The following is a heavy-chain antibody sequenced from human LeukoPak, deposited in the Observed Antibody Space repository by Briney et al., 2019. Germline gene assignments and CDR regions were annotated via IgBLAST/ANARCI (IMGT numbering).Heavy chain of an antibody. CDR2: IKQDGSEK. CDR3: ARGPHDSSGSTYYYMDV. V-gene: IGHV3-7*01. CDR1: GFTFSSYW. Sequence: GGSLRLSCAASGFTFSSYWMSWVRQAPGKGLEWVANIKQDGSEKYYVDSVKGRFTISRDNAKNSLYLQMNSLRAEDTAVYYCARGPHDSSGSTYYYMDVWGKGTTVTVSS. D-gene: IGHD3-22*01. J-gene: IGHJ6*03.